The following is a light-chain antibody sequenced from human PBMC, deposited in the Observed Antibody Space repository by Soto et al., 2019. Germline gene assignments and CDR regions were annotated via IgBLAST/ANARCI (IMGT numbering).Light chain of an antibody. Sequence: QSVLTQPPSVSGAPGQRVTISCNGSSSNIGAGYDVHWYQQLPGTAPKLLIYGNSNRPSGVPDRFSGSKSGTSASLAITGLQAEDEADYYCQSYDSSLSGFVFGTGTKLTVL. CDR1: SSNIGAGYD. CDR2: GNS. CDR3: QSYDSSLSGFV. J-gene: IGLJ1*01. V-gene: IGLV1-40*01.